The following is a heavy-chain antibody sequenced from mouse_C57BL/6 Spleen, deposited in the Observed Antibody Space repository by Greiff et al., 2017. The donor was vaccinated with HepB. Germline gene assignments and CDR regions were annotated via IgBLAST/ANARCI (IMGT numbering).Heavy chain of an antibody. Sequence: QVQLQQSGAELVRPGTSVKVSCKASGYAFTNYLIEWVKQRPGQGLEWIGVINPGSGGTNYNEKFKGKATLTADKSSSTAYMQLSSLTSEDSAVYFSARDPYRGMDVWGTGTTVTVSS. V-gene: IGHV1-54*01. CDR2: INPGSGGT. J-gene: IGHJ1*03. CDR3: ARDPYRGMDV. D-gene: IGHD2-10*01. CDR1: GYAFTNYL.